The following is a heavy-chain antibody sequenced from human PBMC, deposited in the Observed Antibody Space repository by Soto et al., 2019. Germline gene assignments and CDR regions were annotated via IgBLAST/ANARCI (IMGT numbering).Heavy chain of an antibody. CDR2: INHSGST. D-gene: IGHD3-3*01. CDR1: GGSFSGYY. J-gene: IGHJ2*01. V-gene: IGHV4-34*01. Sequence: QVQLQQWGAGLLKPSETLSLTCAVYGGSFSGYYWSWIRQPPGKGLGWIGEINHSGSTNYNPSLKSRVTISVDTSKNQFSLKLSSVTAADTAVYYCARGRPRQRYDFWSGYRNWYFDLWGRGTLVTVSS. CDR3: ARGRPRQRYDFWSGYRNWYFDL.